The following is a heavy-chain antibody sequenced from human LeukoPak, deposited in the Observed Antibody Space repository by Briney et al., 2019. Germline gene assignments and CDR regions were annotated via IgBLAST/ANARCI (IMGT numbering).Heavy chain of an antibody. V-gene: IGHV4-61*08. CDR1: GGSISSDGYY. D-gene: IGHD1-1*01. CDR3: ARWGWNDRRYYFDY. Sequence: SQTLSLTCTVSGGSISSDGYYWNWIRQPPGKGLEWIGYIYYSGSTNYNPSLKSRVTISVDTSKNQFSLKLSSVTAADTAVYYCARWGWNDRRYYFDYWGQGTLVTVSS. J-gene: IGHJ4*02. CDR2: IYYSGST.